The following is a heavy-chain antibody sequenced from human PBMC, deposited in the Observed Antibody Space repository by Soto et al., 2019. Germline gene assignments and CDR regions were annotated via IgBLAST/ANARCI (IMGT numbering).Heavy chain of an antibody. CDR2: ISYDGSNK. Sequence: GGSLRLSCAASGFTFSSYGMHWVRQAPGKGLEWVAVISYDGSNKYYADSVKGRFTISRDNSKNTLYLQMNSLRAEDTAVYHCATLFGGARSKSYYYGMDVWGQGTTVTVSS. CDR3: ATLFGGARSKSYYYGMDV. V-gene: IGHV3-30*03. J-gene: IGHJ6*02. CDR1: GFTFSSYG. D-gene: IGHD3-16*01.